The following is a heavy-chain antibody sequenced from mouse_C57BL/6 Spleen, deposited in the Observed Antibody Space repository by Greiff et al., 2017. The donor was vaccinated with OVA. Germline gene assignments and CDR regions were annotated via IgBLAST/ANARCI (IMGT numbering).Heavy chain of an antibody. CDR3: ARSSYGSNYFDY. J-gene: IGHJ2*01. CDR1: GYAFSSYW. Sequence: VQLQQSGAELVKPGASVKISCKASGYAFSSYWMNWVKQRPGKGLEWIGQIYPGDGDTNYNGKFKGKATLTADKSSSTAYMQLSSLTSEDSAVYFCARSSYGSNYFDYWGQGTTLTVSS. CDR2: IYPGDGDT. V-gene: IGHV1-80*01. D-gene: IGHD1-1*01.